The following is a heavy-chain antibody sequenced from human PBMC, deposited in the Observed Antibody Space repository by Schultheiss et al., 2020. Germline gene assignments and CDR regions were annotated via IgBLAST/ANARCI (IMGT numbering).Heavy chain of an antibody. CDR1: GFSFSSYT. V-gene: IGHV3-21*01. CDR2: ISSSSSYI. D-gene: IGHD6-13*01. Sequence: GGSLRLSCAASGFSFSSYTMSWVRQAPGKGLEWVSSISSSSSYIYYADSVKGRFTISRDNGKNLVHLQLNSLRAEDTAVYFCAVGGYTSSNYWAYWGQGTLVTVSS. J-gene: IGHJ4*02. CDR3: AVGGYTSSNYWAY.